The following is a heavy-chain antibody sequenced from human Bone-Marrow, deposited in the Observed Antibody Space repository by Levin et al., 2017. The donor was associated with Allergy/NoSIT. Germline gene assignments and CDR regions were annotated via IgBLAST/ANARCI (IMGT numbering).Heavy chain of an antibody. CDR3: GRGAGWWDY. J-gene: IGHJ4*02. Sequence: LSLTCAASGFTFTDYWMSWVRQAPGKGLEWVAGIKEDGSEIRYTDSVRGRFTISRDNAKNSLYLQMSALSAADTAVYYCGRGAGWWDYWGQGTLVTASS. V-gene: IGHV3-7*01. D-gene: IGHD2-15*01. CDR1: GFTFTDYW. CDR2: IKEDGSEI.